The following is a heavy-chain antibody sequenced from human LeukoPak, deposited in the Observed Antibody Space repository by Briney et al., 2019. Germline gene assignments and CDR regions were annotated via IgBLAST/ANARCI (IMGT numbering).Heavy chain of an antibody. V-gene: IGHV4-39*01. CDR3: ARRPRWAHEFDP. Sequence: SETLSLTCTVSGGSISSSSYYWGWIRQPPGKGLEWIGSIYYSGSTYYNPSLKSRVTISVDTSKNQFSLKLSSVTAADTAVYYCARRPRWAHEFDPWGQGTLATVSS. CDR1: GGSISSSSYY. J-gene: IGHJ5*02. CDR2: IYYSGST. D-gene: IGHD1-26*01.